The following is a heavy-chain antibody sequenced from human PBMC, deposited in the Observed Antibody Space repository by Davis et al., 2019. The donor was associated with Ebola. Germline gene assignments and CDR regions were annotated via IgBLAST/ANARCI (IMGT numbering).Heavy chain of an antibody. Sequence: GESLKISCAASGFTFSSYWLHWVRQAPGKGLVWVSRINSDGSSTSYADSVKGRFTISRDNSKNTLYLQMNSLRAEDTAVYYCAREEMATIYYDYGMDVWGQGTTVTVSS. V-gene: IGHV3-74*01. D-gene: IGHD5-24*01. J-gene: IGHJ6*02. CDR1: GFTFSSYW. CDR3: AREEMATIYYDYGMDV. CDR2: INSDGSST.